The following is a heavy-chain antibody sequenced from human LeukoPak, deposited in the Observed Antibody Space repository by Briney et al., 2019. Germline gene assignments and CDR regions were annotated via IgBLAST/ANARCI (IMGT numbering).Heavy chain of an antibody. CDR3: ARDFIAAAGTSFDY. D-gene: IGHD6-13*01. J-gene: IGHJ4*02. V-gene: IGHV1-18*01. Sequence: GASVKVSCKASGYTFSSYGISWVRQAPGQGLEWMGWISAYNGNTNYAQKLQGRVTMTTDTSTSTAYMELRSLRSDDTAVYYCARDFIAAAGTSFDYWGQGTLVTVSS. CDR2: ISAYNGNT. CDR1: GYTFSSYG.